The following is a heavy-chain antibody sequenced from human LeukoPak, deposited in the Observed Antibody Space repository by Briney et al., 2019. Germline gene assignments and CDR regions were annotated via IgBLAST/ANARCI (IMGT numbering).Heavy chain of an antibody. CDR1: GDSISSSSYY. CDR3: ARERGMVRGVITKDAFDI. D-gene: IGHD3-10*01. V-gene: IGHV4-39*07. CDR2: IYYSGTT. J-gene: IGHJ3*02. Sequence: SETLSLTCTVSGDSISSSSYYWGWIRQPPGKGLEWIGNIYYSGTTYYNPSLKSRVTISIDTSENQFSLKLYSVTAADTAVYYCARERGMVRGVITKDAFDIWGQGTMVTVSS.